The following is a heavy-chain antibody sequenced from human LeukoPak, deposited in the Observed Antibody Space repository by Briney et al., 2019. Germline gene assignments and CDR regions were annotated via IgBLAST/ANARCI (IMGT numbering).Heavy chain of an antibody. CDR3: ASLGYSSSWSLGWYYFDY. D-gene: IGHD6-13*01. J-gene: IGHJ4*02. Sequence: PSQTLSLTCTVSGGSISSGGYYWSWIRQPPGKGLEWIGYIYHSGSTYYNPSLKSRVTISVDRSKNQFSLKLSSVTAADTAVYYCASLGYSSSWSLGWYYFDYWGQGTLVTVSS. V-gene: IGHV4-30-2*01. CDR2: IYHSGST. CDR1: GGSISSGGYY.